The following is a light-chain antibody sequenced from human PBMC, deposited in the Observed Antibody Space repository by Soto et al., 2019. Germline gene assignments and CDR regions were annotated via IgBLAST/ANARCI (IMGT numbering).Light chain of an antibody. V-gene: IGKV3-20*01. CDR1: QSVTSDF. CDR3: QQYGDSPL. CDR2: GAS. J-gene: IGKJ3*01. Sequence: EIVLTQSPGTLSLSPGERATLSCRASQSVTSDFLVWYQQKPGQAPRLLIYGASNRATDIPDRFSGSGSGTDFALTISRLAPEDFAVYYCQQYGDSPLFGPGTKVEIK.